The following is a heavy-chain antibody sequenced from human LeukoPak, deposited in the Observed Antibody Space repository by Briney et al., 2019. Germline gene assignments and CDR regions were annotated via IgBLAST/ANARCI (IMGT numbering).Heavy chain of an antibody. V-gene: IGHV5-10-1*01. J-gene: IGHJ4*02. Sequence: GESLKISCKGSGYSFTSYWISWARQMPGKGLEWMGRIDPSDSYTNYSPSFQGHVTISADESISTAYLQWSSLKASDTAMYYCAREVSGYRDYWGQGTLVTVSS. CDR1: GYSFTSYW. CDR2: IDPSDSYT. CDR3: AREVSGYRDY. D-gene: IGHD5-18*01.